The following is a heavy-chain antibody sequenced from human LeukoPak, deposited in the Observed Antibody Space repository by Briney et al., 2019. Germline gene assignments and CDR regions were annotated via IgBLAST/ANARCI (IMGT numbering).Heavy chain of an antibody. D-gene: IGHD3-22*01. CDR1: GFTFSSYA. V-gene: IGHV3-23*01. CDR3: AKDLGDSSGYYLYYFDY. Sequence: PGGSLRLSCAASGFTFSSYAMSWVRQAPGRGLEWVSAISGSGGSTYYADSVKGRFTISRDNSKNTLYLQMNSLRAGDTAVYYCAKDLGDSSGYYLYYFDYWGQGTLVTVSS. J-gene: IGHJ4*02. CDR2: ISGSGGST.